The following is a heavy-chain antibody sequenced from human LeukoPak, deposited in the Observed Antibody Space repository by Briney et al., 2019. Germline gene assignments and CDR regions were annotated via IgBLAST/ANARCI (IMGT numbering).Heavy chain of an antibody. D-gene: IGHD3-22*01. J-gene: IGHJ4*02. CDR1: GYTFTSYY. Sequence: ASVKVSCKASGYTFTSYYMHWVRQAPGQGLEWMGIINPSGGSTSYAQKFQGRVTMTRDKSTSTAYMELSSLRSEDTAVYYCASLGYYYDSSGEGYFDYWGQGTLVTVSS. V-gene: IGHV1-46*01. CDR2: INPSGGST. CDR3: ASLGYYYDSSGEGYFDY.